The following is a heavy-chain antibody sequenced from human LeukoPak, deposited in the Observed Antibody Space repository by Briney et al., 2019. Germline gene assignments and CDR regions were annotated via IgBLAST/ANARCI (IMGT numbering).Heavy chain of an antibody. J-gene: IGHJ4*02. CDR1: GFTFNTYS. CDR3: ARGPYPDY. V-gene: IGHV3-21*01. CDR2: INSGSTYK. Sequence: GGSLRLSCAASGFTFNTYSMNWVRQAPGKGLEWVSSINSGSTYKYYADSVKGRFTVSRDNAKNSLYLQMNSLRAEDTAVYYCARGPYPDYWGQGTLVTVSS.